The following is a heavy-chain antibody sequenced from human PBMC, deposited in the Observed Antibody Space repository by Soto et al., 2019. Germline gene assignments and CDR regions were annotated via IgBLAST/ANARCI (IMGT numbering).Heavy chain of an antibody. V-gene: IGHV4-39*01. CDR1: GGSISSSSYY. D-gene: IGHD4-17*01. CDR2: IYYSGST. CDR3: ARLYGDYVYYFDY. Sequence: QLQLQESGPGLMKPSETLSLTCTVSGGSISSSSYYWGWIRQPPGKGLEWIGSIYYSGSTYYNPSLKSRVTISVDTSKNQFSLKLSSVTAADTAVYYCARLYGDYVYYFDYWGQGTLVTVSS. J-gene: IGHJ4*02.